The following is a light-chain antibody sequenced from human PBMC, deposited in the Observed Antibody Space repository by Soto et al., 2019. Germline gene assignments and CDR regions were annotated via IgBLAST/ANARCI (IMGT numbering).Light chain of an antibody. CDR1: NSNVGGGYD. Sequence: QSVLTQPPSVSGAPGQTVTISCTGSNSNVGGGYDVHWYQQLPGSAPKLLIYANNNRPSGVPDRFSGSKSGTSASLAITGLQAEEEADYYCQSYDPTLNVVFGGGTKVTVL. J-gene: IGLJ2*01. V-gene: IGLV1-40*01. CDR2: ANN. CDR3: QSYDPTLNVV.